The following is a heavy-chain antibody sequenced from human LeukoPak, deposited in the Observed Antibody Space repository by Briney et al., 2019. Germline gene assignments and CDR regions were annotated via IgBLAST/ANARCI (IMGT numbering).Heavy chain of an antibody. CDR2: IYTSGST. J-gene: IGHJ3*02. Sequence: PSETLSLTCTVPGGSISSYYWSWIRQPAGKGLEWIGRIYTSGSTNYNPSLKSRVTMSVDTSKNQFSLKLSSVTAADTAVYYCARVSGYCSSTSCPPEFDIWGQGTMVTVSS. CDR3: ARVSGYCSSTSCPPEFDI. D-gene: IGHD2-2*01. V-gene: IGHV4-4*07. CDR1: GGSISSYY.